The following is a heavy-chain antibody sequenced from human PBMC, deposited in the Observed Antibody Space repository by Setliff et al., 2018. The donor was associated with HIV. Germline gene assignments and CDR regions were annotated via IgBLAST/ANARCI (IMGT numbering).Heavy chain of an antibody. J-gene: IGHJ3*02. CDR1: GGTFSSYA. CDR2: IIPIFGTA. D-gene: IGHD3-3*01. Sequence: GASVKVSCKASGGTFSSYAISWVRQAPGQGLEWMGGIIPIFGTANYAQKFQGRVTITADESTSTAYMELSSLRSEDTAVYYCARGLKNYNFWSGADAFDIWGQGTMVTVSS. CDR3: ARGLKNYNFWSGADAFDI. V-gene: IGHV1-69*13.